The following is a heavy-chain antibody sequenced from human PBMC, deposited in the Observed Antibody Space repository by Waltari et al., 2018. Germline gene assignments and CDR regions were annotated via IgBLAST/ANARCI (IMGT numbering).Heavy chain of an antibody. CDR2: ISWDGGST. CDR1: GFTFDDYT. CDR3: AKASVGFFCGGDCYLDY. Sequence: EVQLVESGGVVVQPGGSLRLSCAASGFTFDDYTMHWVRQAPGKGLEWVSLISWDGGSTYYADSVKGRFTISRDNSKNSLYLQMNSLRTEDTALYYCAKASVGFFCGGDCYLDYWGQGTLVTVSS. J-gene: IGHJ4*02. V-gene: IGHV3-43*01. D-gene: IGHD2-21*01.